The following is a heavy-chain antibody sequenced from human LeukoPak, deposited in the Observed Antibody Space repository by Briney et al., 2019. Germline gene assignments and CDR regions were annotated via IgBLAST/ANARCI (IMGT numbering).Heavy chain of an antibody. V-gene: IGHV4-38-2*02. Sequence: SETLSLTCTVSGYSISSGYYWGWILQPPGKGLEWIGSIYHSGSTYYNPSLKSRVTISVDTSKTQFSLKLSSVTAADTAVYYCARDKLFVVVPAAISAGFDPWGQGTLVTVSS. CDR1: GYSISSGYY. J-gene: IGHJ5*02. CDR2: IYHSGST. CDR3: ARDKLFVVVPAAISAGFDP. D-gene: IGHD2-2*02.